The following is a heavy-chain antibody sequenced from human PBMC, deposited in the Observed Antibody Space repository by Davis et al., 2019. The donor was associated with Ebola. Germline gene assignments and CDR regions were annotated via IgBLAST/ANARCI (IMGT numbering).Heavy chain of an antibody. CDR1: GYTFTSYY. Sequence: ASVKVSCKASGYTFTSYYIHWVRQAPGQGLEWMGIMNPSAGSTSYAQRFQGRVTMTRDTSTSTVYMELSSLRSEDTAVYYCARGHTYGRWDDWFDPWGQGTLVTVSS. D-gene: IGHD5-18*01. CDR3: ARGHTYGRWDDWFDP. J-gene: IGHJ5*02. CDR2: MNPSAGST. V-gene: IGHV1-46*01.